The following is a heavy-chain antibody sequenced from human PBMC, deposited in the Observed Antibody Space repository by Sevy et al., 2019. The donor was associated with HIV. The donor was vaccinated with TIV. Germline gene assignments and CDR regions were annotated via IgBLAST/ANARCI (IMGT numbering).Heavy chain of an antibody. Sequence: GGSLRLSCAASGFTFSSYAMHWVRQAPGKGLEWVAVISYDGSNKYYADSVKGRFTISRDNSKNTLYLQMNSLRAEDTAVYYCARDISSGWSGSDYYYYGMDVWGQGTTVTVSS. CDR3: ARDISSGWSGSDYYYYGMDV. V-gene: IGHV3-30-3*01. CDR1: GFTFSSYA. D-gene: IGHD6-19*01. J-gene: IGHJ6*02. CDR2: ISYDGSNK.